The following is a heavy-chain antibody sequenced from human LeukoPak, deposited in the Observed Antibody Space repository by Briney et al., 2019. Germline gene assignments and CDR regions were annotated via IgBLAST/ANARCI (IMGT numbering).Heavy chain of an antibody. D-gene: IGHD6-6*01. CDR3: AREFPHIAARSRWFDP. J-gene: IGHJ5*02. CDR2: IYHSGST. Sequence: SETLSLTCTVSGYSISSGYYWGWIRQPPGKGLEWIGSIYHSGSTYYNPSLKSRVTISVDTSKNQFSLKLSSVTAADTAVYYCAREFPHIAARSRWFDPWGQGTLVTVSS. CDR1: GYSISSGYY. V-gene: IGHV4-38-2*02.